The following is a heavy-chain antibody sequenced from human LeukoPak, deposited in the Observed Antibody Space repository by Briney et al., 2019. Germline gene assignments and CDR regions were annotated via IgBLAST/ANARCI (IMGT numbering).Heavy chain of an antibody. D-gene: IGHD2-15*01. CDR1: GITFSSYW. CDR2: IKEDGSEK. Sequence: PGGSLRLSCAASGITFSSYWMSWVRQAPGKGLEWVANIKEDGSEKYYVDSVKGRFTISRDNAKNSLYLQMNSLRVDDTAVYYCARDSDGYDLWGQGTLVTVSS. V-gene: IGHV3-7*01. J-gene: IGHJ4*02. CDR3: ARDSDGYDL.